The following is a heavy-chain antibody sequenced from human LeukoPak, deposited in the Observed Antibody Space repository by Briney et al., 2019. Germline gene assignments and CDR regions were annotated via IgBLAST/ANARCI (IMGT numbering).Heavy chain of an antibody. Sequence: GGSLRLSCAASGFTFSSYSMNWVRQAPGKGLEWVSSISSSSSYIYYADSVKGRFTISRDNAKNSLYLQMNSLRAEDTAVYYCARDRWENGGNSGAFDIWGQGTMVTVSS. CDR1: GFTFSSYS. V-gene: IGHV3-21*01. D-gene: IGHD4-23*01. CDR2: ISSSSSYI. CDR3: ARDRWENGGNSGAFDI. J-gene: IGHJ3*02.